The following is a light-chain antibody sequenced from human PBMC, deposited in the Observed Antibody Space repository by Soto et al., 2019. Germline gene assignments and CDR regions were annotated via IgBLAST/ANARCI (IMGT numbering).Light chain of an antibody. CDR3: QTWGTGPHVV. V-gene: IGLV4-69*01. J-gene: IGLJ2*01. CDR2: VNSDGTH. CDR1: SGHNTYV. Sequence: QSVLTQSPSASASLGASVKLTCSLSSGHNTYVIAWHQQQPEKGPRYLMKVNSDGTHSKGDGIPDRFSGSSSGAERYLTISSLQSEGEADYYCQTWGTGPHVVFGGGTKVTVL.